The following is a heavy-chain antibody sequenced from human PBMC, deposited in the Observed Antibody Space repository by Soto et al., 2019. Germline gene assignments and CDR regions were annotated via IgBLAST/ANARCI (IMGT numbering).Heavy chain of an antibody. J-gene: IGHJ4*02. CDR2: IYHSGVT. CDR3: ARSSADHFDY. Sequence: SETLSLTCAVSGGSISSNNWWSWVRQPPGKGLEWIGEIYHSGVTNYNPSRKSRVTISVDKSKIQFSLKLSSLTAADTAVYYCARSSADHFDYWGQRTLVTVSS. V-gene: IGHV4-4*02. D-gene: IGHD6-25*01. CDR1: GGSISSNNW.